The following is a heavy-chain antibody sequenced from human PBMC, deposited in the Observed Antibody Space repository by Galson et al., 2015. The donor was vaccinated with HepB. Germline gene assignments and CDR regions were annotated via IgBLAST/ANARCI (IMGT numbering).Heavy chain of an antibody. J-gene: IGHJ4*02. CDR2: ISSSSSYT. V-gene: IGHV3-11*05. CDR3: ARAVAGDGELYYFDY. D-gene: IGHD6-19*01. CDR1: GFTFSDYY. Sequence: SLRLSCAASGFTFSDYYMSWIRQAPGKGLEWVSYISSSSSYTNYADSVKGRFTISRDNAKNSLYLQMNSLRAEDTAVYYCARAVAGDGELYYFDYWGQGTLVTVSS.